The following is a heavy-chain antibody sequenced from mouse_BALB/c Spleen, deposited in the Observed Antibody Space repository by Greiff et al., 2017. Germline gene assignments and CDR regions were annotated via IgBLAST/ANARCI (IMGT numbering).Heavy chain of an antibody. V-gene: IGHV5-9-3*01. CDR2: ISSGGSYT. Sequence: EVQGVESGGGLVKPGGSLKLSCAASGFTFSSYAMSWVRQTPEKRLEWVATISSGGSYTYYPDSVKGRFTISRDNAKNTLYLQMSSLRSEDTAMYYCARGGMITGYFDVWGAGTTVTVSS. D-gene: IGHD2-4*01. CDR1: GFTFSSYA. CDR3: ARGGMITGYFDV. J-gene: IGHJ1*01.